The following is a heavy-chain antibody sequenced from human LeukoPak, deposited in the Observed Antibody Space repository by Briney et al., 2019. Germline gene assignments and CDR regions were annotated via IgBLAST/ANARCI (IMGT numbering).Heavy chain of an antibody. D-gene: IGHD6-19*01. CDR1: GFTFSSYW. CDR2: IKQDGSEK. V-gene: IGHV3-7*01. CDR3: AKDKFRYSSGWLDY. Sequence: GGSLRLSCAASGFTFSSYWMSWVRQAPGKGLEWVANIKQDGSEKYYVDSVKGRFTISRDNAKNSLYLQMNSLRAEDTAVYYCAKDKFRYSSGWLDYWGQGTLVTVSS. J-gene: IGHJ4*02.